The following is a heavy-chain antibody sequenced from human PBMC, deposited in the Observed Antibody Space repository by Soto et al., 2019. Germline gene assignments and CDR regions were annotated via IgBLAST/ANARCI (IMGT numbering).Heavy chain of an antibody. J-gene: IGHJ6*02. CDR3: AKAASRSGLLPRRWYYGMDV. Sequence: EVQLLESGGGLVQPGGSLRLSCAASGFTFSSYAMSWVRQAPGKGLEWVSAISGSGGSTYYADSVKGRFTISRDNSKNTLYLQMNSLRAEDTAVYYCAKAASRSGLLPRRWYYGMDVWGQGTTVTVSS. V-gene: IGHV3-23*01. CDR2: ISGSGGST. D-gene: IGHD2-21*02. CDR1: GFTFSSYA.